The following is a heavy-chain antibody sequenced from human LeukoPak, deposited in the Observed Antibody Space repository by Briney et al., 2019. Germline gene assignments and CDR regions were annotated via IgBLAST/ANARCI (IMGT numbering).Heavy chain of an antibody. Sequence: PGGSLRLSCAASGFTFDDYTMHWVRQAPGKGLEWVSLISWDGSSTYYADSVRGRFTISRDNSKNSLYLQMNGLRAEDTAVYYCARDRAYCSSTSCPDAFDIWGQGTMVTVSS. D-gene: IGHD2-2*01. V-gene: IGHV3-43*01. CDR1: GFTFDDYT. CDR2: ISWDGSST. CDR3: ARDRAYCSSTSCPDAFDI. J-gene: IGHJ3*02.